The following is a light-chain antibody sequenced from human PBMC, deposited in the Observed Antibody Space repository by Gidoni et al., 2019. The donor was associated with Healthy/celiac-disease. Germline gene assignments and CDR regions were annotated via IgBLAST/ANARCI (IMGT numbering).Light chain of an antibody. CDR3: QQRSNWPPAT. CDR2: DAS. V-gene: IGKV3-11*01. CDR1: QSVSSY. J-gene: IGKJ5*01. Sequence: EIGLTQSPATLSLSPGERATLPCRASQSVSSYLAWYQQKPGQAPRLLIYDASNRATGIPARFSGSGSWTDFTLTISSLEPEDFAVYYCQQRSNWPPATFGQGTRLEIK.